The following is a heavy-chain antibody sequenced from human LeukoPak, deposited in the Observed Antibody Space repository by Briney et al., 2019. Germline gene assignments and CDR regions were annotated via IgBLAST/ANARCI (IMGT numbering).Heavy chain of an antibody. CDR2: INTDGSRT. CDR1: SFTFRSYG. D-gene: IGHD5-24*01. V-gene: IGHV3-74*03. J-gene: IGHJ5*02. CDR3: AREGHNYGTDH. Sequence: GGSLRLSCAVSSFTFRSYGMHWVRQIPGKELVWVSHINTDGSRTMYADSVKGRFTIARDNALNTVDLQMNSLRVEDTAVYYCAREGHNYGTDHWGQGILVTVSS.